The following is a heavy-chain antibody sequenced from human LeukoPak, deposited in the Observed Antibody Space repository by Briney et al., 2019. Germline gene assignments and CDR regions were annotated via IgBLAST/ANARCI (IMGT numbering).Heavy chain of an antibody. V-gene: IGHV4-39*01. CDR2: IYYSEST. Sequence: SDTLSLTCTVSGDSISTSKSYWGWIRQPPLKGLEWIGSIYYSESTYYNPSLKSRVTISVDTSKNQFSLNLSSVTATDTAVYYCARAYCVGDCTVLHIYFDNWGQGTLVTVSS. D-gene: IGHD2-21*02. CDR1: GDSISTSKSY. CDR3: ARAYCVGDCTVLHIYFDN. J-gene: IGHJ4*02.